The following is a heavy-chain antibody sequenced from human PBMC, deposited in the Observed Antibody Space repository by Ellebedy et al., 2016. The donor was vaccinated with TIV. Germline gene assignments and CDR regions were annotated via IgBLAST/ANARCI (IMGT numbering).Heavy chain of an antibody. CDR3: ARGTMTRPFDY. V-gene: IGHV1-18*04. CDR1: GYTFTSYG. Sequence: ASVKVSCKASGYTFTSYGISWVRQAPGQGLEWMGWISAYDGTTNYAQKLQGRVTMTTDTSTSTAYMELRSLRSDDAAVYYCARGTMTRPFDYWGQGTLVTVSS. D-gene: IGHD3-22*01. J-gene: IGHJ4*02. CDR2: ISAYDGTT.